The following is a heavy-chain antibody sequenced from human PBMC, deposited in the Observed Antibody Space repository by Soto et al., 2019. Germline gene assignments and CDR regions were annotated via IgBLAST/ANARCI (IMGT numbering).Heavy chain of an antibody. D-gene: IGHD3-16*01. Sequence: EVQLVESGGGLVQPGGSLRLSCAGSGFTFSRYGMKWVRQAPGKGLEWVSYISSSGSTIYYADSVKGRFTISRDNAKNSLYLQMNSLRDEDTAVYFCARDGPPASDLWVVPAYWGQGTLVTVSP. CDR1: GFTFSRYG. CDR3: ARDGPPASDLWVVPAY. CDR2: ISSSGSTI. V-gene: IGHV3-48*02. J-gene: IGHJ4*02.